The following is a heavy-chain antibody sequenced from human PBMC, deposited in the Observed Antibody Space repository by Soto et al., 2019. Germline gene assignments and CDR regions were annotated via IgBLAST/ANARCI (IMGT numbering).Heavy chain of an antibody. J-gene: IGHJ4*02. V-gene: IGHV4-59*01. Sequence: SETLSLTCTVSGGSISSYYWSWIRQPPGKGLEWIGYIYYSGSTNYNPSLKSRVTISVDTSKNQFSLKLSSVTAADTAVYYCARVRPIVGAPFDYWGQGTLVTVS. CDR1: GGSISSYY. D-gene: IGHD1-26*01. CDR2: IYYSGST. CDR3: ARVRPIVGAPFDY.